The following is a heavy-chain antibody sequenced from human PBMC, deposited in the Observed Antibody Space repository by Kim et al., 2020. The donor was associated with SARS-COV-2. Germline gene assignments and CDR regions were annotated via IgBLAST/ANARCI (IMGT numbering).Heavy chain of an antibody. CDR1: GGTFSSYA. Sequence: SVKVSCKASGGTFSSYAISWVRQAPGQGLEWMGGIIPIFGTANYAQKFQGRVTITADESTSTAYMELSSLRSEDTAVYYCARGRYFDWLLSAYNWFDPWGQGTLVTVSS. J-gene: IGHJ5*02. CDR2: IIPIFGTA. D-gene: IGHD3-9*01. V-gene: IGHV1-69*13. CDR3: ARGRYFDWLLSAYNWFDP.